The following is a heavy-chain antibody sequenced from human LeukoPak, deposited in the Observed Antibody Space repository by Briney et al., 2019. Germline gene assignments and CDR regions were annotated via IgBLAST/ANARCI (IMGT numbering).Heavy chain of an antibody. V-gene: IGHV4-59*12. CDR2: IYYSGST. D-gene: IGHD3-3*01. CDR1: GGSISSYY. Sequence: PSETLSLTCTVSGGSISSYYWSWIRQPPGKGLEWIGYIYYSGSTNYNPSLKSRVTISVDRSKNQFSLKLSSVTAADTAVYYCARDVRAEYDFWSAPEAFDIWGQGTMVTVSS. CDR3: ARDVRAEYDFWSAPEAFDI. J-gene: IGHJ3*02.